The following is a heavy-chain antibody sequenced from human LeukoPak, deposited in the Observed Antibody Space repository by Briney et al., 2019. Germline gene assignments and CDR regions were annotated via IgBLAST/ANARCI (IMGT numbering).Heavy chain of an antibody. V-gene: IGHV3-30*04. D-gene: IGHD3-22*01. CDR2: ISFDGSNK. J-gene: IGHJ4*02. CDR1: EFTFSNYA. CDR3: ARDQNYYDNSGYFKWRGNFDS. Sequence: GGSLRISCAAYEFTFSNYAMHWVRQAPGKGLEWVALISFDGSNKYYADSVKGRFTISRDNSKNTLYLQMNSLRAEDTAVYYCARDQNYYDNSGYFKWRGNFDSWGQGTLVTVSS.